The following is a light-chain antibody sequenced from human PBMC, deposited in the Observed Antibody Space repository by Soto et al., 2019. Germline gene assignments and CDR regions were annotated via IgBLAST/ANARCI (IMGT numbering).Light chain of an antibody. CDR1: QSISNS. CDR3: QHDNDYSPYT. CDR2: KAS. Sequence: DIQMTQSPSTLSASVGDRVTITCRASQSISNSLAWYRQKPGKAPKLLIYKASSLESGVPSRFRGRGSGTEFNLTITTLQPDDFANYYCQHDNDYSPYTFGQETNLEIK. J-gene: IGKJ2*01. V-gene: IGKV1-5*03.